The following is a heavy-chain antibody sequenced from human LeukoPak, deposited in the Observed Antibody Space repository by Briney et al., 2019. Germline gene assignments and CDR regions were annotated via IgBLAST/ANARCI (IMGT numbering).Heavy chain of an antibody. CDR3: AKDLKQLANFDY. J-gene: IGHJ4*02. Sequence: GSLRLSFAASGFTFSSYGMSWVRQAPGEGLELGSGISDSGGSIYYAQSVKGRFTISRDNSKNTLYLQMNSLRAEDTAVYYCAKDLKQLANFDYWGQGTLVTVSS. D-gene: IGHD6-6*01. CDR1: GFTFSSYG. V-gene: IGHV3-23*01. CDR2: ISDSGGSI.